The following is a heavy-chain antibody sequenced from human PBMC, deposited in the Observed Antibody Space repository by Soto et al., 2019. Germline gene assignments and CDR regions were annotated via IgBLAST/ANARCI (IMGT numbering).Heavy chain of an antibody. CDR2: FNPTSGST. J-gene: IGHJ4*02. V-gene: IGHV1-46*01. CDR3: ARDLAAGDY. Sequence: QVQLVQSGAEVKKPGASVKLSCKASGYTFINYYIHWVRQAPGQGLEWMGIFNPTSGSTNYAQKFKGSVTLTMDTSTRTVYMELSRLRCDDTAVYYCARDLAAGDYWGQGTLVTVSS. CDR1: GYTFINYY. D-gene: IGHD6-13*01.